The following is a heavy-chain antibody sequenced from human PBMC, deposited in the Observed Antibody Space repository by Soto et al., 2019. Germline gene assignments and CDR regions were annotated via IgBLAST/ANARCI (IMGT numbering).Heavy chain of an antibody. CDR3: ARARFSQWSQDYYGLDV. CDR2: INHSGSP. V-gene: IGHV4-34*01. D-gene: IGHD3-3*01. J-gene: IGHJ6*02. CDR1: GSLPVGSLSTYF. Sequence: PSETLSLTCVLSGSLPVGSLSTYFWTWIRQPPGKGLEWIGEINHSGSPNYSPSLRGRVTISLDTSKKQFSLNLSSVTAADTAVYFCARARFSQWSQDYYGLDVWGQGTTVTVSS.